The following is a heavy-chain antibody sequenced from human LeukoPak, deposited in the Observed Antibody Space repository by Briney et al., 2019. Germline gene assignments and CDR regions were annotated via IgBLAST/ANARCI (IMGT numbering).Heavy chain of an antibody. J-gene: IGHJ4*02. CDR1: GFTFSNYN. CDR2: VSSGSTTK. D-gene: IGHD3-10*01. CDR3: ARDQGTGYYFDY. V-gene: IGHV3-48*02. Sequence: GGSLRLSCAASGFTFSNYNMNWVRQAPGKGLEWVSYVSSGSTTKYYADSAKGRFTISRDSAKNSLYLQMNSLRDDDTAVYYCARDQGTGYYFDYWGQGTLVTVSS.